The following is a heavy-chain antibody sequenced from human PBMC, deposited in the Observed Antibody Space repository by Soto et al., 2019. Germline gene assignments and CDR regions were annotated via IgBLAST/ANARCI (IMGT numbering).Heavy chain of an antibody. D-gene: IGHD5-18*01. CDR2: ISYDGSNK. CDR3: GKDSEEQLWSGGGFDP. J-gene: IGHJ5*02. CDR1: GFTFSSYG. V-gene: IGHV3-30*18. Sequence: QVQLVESGGGVVQPGRSLRLSCAASGFTFSSYGMHWVRQAPGKGLEWVAVISYDGSNKYYADSVKGRFTISRDNSKKPLLSQMNRPRGEDTAVELWGKDSEEQLWSGGGFDPWGPGNLVPVSS.